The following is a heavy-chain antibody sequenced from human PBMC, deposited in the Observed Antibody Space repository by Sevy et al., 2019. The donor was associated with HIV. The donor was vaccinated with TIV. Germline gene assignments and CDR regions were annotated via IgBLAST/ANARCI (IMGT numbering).Heavy chain of an antibody. CDR2: ISAYNGNT. CDR1: GYTFTSYG. J-gene: IGHJ4*02. V-gene: IGHV1-18*01. D-gene: IGHD2-15*01. Sequence: ASVKVSCKASGYTFTSYGISWVRQAPGQGLEWMGWISAYNGNTNYAQKLQGRVTMTTDTSTSTAYMELRSLRSDDTAVYYCARDSRLGTYCIGGSCYHPFDYWGQGTLVTVSS. CDR3: ARDSRLGTYCIGGSCYHPFDY.